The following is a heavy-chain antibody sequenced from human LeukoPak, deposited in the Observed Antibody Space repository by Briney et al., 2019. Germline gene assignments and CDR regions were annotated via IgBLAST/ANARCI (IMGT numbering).Heavy chain of an antibody. CDR3: ARVPHRGTIVELPGTILDAFDI. CDR2: INPNSGGT. J-gene: IGHJ3*02. CDR1: RYTFTVTGYY. Sequence: ASVKISCKGSRYTFTVTGYYIHWVRRPPGQGLEWMGWINPNSGGTTYEQRFQGRITMTRNTAISTVYMELSSLRSDDTALYYCARVPHRGTIVELPGTILDAFDIWSQGTMVTVSS. D-gene: IGHD1-7*01. V-gene: IGHV1-2*02.